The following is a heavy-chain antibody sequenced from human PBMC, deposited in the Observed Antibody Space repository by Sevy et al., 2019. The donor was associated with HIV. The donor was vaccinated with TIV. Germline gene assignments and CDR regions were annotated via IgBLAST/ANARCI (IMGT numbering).Heavy chain of an antibody. CDR3: ARHWCLPSYFDY. CDR2: NHYSGST. V-gene: IGHV4-39*01. J-gene: IGHJ4*02. D-gene: IGHD2-8*01. Sequence: SETLSLICAVSGGSISSSNYYWGWIRQPPGRGLEWIGSNHYSGSTHYNPSFKSRVTTSVDLSKNQFSLRLSSVTAADTAIYYCARHWCLPSYFDYWGQGILVTVSS. CDR1: GGSISSSNYY.